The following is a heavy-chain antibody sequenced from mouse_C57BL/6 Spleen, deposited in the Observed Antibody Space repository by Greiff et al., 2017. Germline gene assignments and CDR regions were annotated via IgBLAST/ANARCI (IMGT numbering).Heavy chain of an antibody. V-gene: IGHV14-4*01. CDR2: IDPENGDT. Sequence: VQLQQSGAELVRPGASVKLSCTASGFNIKDDYMHWVKQRPEQGLEWIGWIDPENGDTEYASKFQGKATITADTSSNTAYLQLSSLTSEDTAVYYCTTDGSRGFVFDYWGQGTTLTVSS. J-gene: IGHJ2*01. CDR1: GFNIKDDY. CDR3: TTDGSRGFVFDY. D-gene: IGHD1-1*01.